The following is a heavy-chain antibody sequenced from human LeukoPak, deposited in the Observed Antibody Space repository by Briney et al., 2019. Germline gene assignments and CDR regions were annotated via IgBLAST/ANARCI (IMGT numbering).Heavy chain of an antibody. CDR1: GFTFSSYA. D-gene: IGHD5-12*01. V-gene: IGHV3-23*01. CDR2: ISPGGGPT. J-gene: IGHJ4*02. Sequence: LPGGSLRLSCAASGFTFSSYAMSWVRQAPGKGLEWVSGISPGGGPTYYADSVRGRFSISRDDLKNTLYLQMTNLRAEDTAVYYCAKDGAWLRFDDWGQGILVTVSS. CDR3: AKDGAWLRFDD.